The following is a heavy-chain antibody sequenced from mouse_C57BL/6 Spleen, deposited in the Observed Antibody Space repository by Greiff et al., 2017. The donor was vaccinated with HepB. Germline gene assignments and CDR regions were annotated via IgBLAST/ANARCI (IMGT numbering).Heavy chain of an antibody. V-gene: IGHV1-55*01. Sequence: VKLQQPGAELVKPGASVKMSCKASGYTFTSYWITWVKQRPGQGLEWIGDIYPGSGSTNYNKKFKSKATLTVDTSSSTAYMQLSSLTSEDSAVYYCARSGDYDEGGFDYWGQGTTLTVSS. CDR3: ARSGDYDEGGFDY. CDR1: GYTFTSYW. J-gene: IGHJ2*01. CDR2: IYPGSGST. D-gene: IGHD2-4*01.